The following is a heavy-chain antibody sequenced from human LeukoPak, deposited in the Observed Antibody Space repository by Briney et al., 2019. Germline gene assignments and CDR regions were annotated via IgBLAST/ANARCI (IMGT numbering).Heavy chain of an antibody. V-gene: IGHV5-51*01. J-gene: IGHJ5*02. CDR1: GYSFTSYW. Sequence: GESPKISCKGSGYSFTSYWIGWVRQMPGKGLELMGIIYPGDSDTRYSPSFQGQVTISADKSINTAYLQWSSLKASDTAIYYCVRRDITSRYVVWFDPWGQGTPVTVSS. D-gene: IGHD2-2*01. CDR2: IYPGDSDT. CDR3: VRRDITSRYVVWFDP.